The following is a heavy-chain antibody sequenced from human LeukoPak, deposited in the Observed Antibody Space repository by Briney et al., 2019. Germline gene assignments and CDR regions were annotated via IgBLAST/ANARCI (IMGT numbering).Heavy chain of an antibody. D-gene: IGHD2-2*01. CDR2: IIPIFGTA. V-gene: IGHV1-69*06. CDR3: ARERVDIVVVPAAENWFDP. J-gene: IGHJ5*02. Sequence: SVKVSCKASGGTFSSYAMSWVRQAPGQGLEWMGGIIPIFGTANYAQKFQGRVTITADKSTSTAYMELSSLRSEDTAVYYCARERVDIVVVPAAENWFDPWGQGTLVTVSS. CDR1: GGTFSSYA.